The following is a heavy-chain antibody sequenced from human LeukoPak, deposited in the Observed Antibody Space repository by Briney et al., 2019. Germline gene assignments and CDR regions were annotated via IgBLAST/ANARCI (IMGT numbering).Heavy chain of an antibody. D-gene: IGHD6-13*01. CDR2: IYYSGST. CDR1: GGSISSSSYY. J-gene: IGHJ6*02. CDR3: ARQAGAAPGTNFYYYYGMDV. Sequence: PSETLSLTCTVSGGSISSSSYYWGWIRQPPGKGLEWIGSIYYSGSTYYKPSLKSRVIISVDTSKNQFTLKLNSVTAADTAVYYCARQAGAAPGTNFYYYYGMDVWGQGTTVTVSS. V-gene: IGHV4-39*01.